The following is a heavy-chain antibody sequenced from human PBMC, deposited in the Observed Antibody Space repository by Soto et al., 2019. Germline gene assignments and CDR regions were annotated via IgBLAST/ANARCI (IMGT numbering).Heavy chain of an antibody. CDR1: GYTFTSYD. Sequence: QVQLVQSGAEVKKPGASVKVSCKASGYTFTSYDINWVRQATGQGLEWMGWMNPNSGNTGYAQKFPAGVTVTRNTSISTASMELSSLRSEESAVYYCARGIPIFGGVDPGCQGTLVTVSS. V-gene: IGHV1-8*01. D-gene: IGHD3-3*01. CDR2: MNPNSGNT. J-gene: IGHJ5*02. CDR3: ARGIPIFGGVDP.